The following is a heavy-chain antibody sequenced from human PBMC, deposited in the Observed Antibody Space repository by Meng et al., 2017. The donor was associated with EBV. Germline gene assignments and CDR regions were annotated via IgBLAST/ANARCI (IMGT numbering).Heavy chain of an antibody. Sequence: QVQLVQSGPEVTKPGASVTVSCKASGFTFTSYAMHWVRQAPVPRIEWMVWFNAVYDDTEYSQKFQGRVTITRVTSASKAYMELRNSVSEDTAVYYCAGAGFRGTYKSLDYWGQGTLVTVSS. CDR1: GFTFTSYA. CDR2: FNAVYDDT. J-gene: IGHJ4*02. V-gene: IGHV1-3*01. CDR3: AGAGFRGTYKSLDY. D-gene: IGHD1-26*01.